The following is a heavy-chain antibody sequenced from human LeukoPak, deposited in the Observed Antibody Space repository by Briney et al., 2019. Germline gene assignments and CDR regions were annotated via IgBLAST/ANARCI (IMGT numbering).Heavy chain of an antibody. D-gene: IGHD1-26*01. V-gene: IGHV1-18*01. CDR2: ISVDNGNT. Sequence: ASVKVSCKASGYTFTSYGISWVRQAPGQGLEWMGWISVDNGNTNYAQKLQGRVTMTTDTSTNTVYMELRSLRFDDSAVYYCARDVAAIVGVTAWFDPWGQGTLVTVSS. CDR3: ARDVAAIVGVTAWFDP. CDR1: GYTFTSYG. J-gene: IGHJ5*02.